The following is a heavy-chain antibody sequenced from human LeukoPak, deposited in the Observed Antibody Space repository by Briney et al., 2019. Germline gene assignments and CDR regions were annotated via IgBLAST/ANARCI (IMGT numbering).Heavy chain of an antibody. CDR3: ARDET. CDR1: GFTFSSYA. CDR2: INPSGGST. V-gene: IGHV1-46*01. J-gene: IGHJ4*02. Sequence: GGSLRLSCAASGFTFSSYAMHWVRQAPGQGLEWMGIINPSGGSTSYAQKFQGRVTMTRDTSTSTVYMELSSLRSEDTAVYYCARDETWGQGTLVTVSS.